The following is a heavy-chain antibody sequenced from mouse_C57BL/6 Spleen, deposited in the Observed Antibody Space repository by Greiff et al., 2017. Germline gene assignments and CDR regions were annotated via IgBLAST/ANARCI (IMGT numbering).Heavy chain of an antibody. Sequence: EVMLVESGGDLVKPGGSLKLSCAASGFTFSSYGMSWVRPTPDKRLEWVATISSGGSYTYYPDSVKGRFTISRDNAKNTLYLQMSSLKSEDTAMYYCARGPHYGSSYVWYFDVWGTGTTVTVSS. CDR2: ISSGGSYT. J-gene: IGHJ1*03. CDR1: GFTFSSYG. D-gene: IGHD1-1*01. V-gene: IGHV5-6*02. CDR3: ARGPHYGSSYVWYFDV.